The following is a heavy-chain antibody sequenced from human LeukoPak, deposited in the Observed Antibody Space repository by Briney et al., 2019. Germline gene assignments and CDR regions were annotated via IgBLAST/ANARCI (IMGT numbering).Heavy chain of an antibody. D-gene: IGHD1-14*01. V-gene: IGHV4-4*07. CDR1: GASISSHY. J-gene: IGHJ3*01. Sequence: SETLSLTCNVSGASISSHYWNWIRQPAGKGLEWIGRIYNTGSANYNPSLKSRVTMSLDTSRNQISLKLTSVTAADTAVYYCARERNRGGLGRVLSSAFDLWGQGTLVTVSS. CDR2: IYNTGSA. CDR3: ARERNRGGLGRVLSSAFDL.